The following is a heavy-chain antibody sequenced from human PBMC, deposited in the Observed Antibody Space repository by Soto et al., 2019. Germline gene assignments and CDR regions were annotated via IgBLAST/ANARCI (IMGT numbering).Heavy chain of an antibody. D-gene: IGHD1-26*01. J-gene: IGHJ3*02. CDR1: GYTFTSYG. CDR3: ARGNSGSRYDAFDI. V-gene: IGHV1-18*01. CDR2: ISAYNGNT. Sequence: ASVKVSCTSSGYTFTSYGISWVRQAPGQGLEWMGWISAYNGNTNYAQKLQGRVTMTTDTSTSTAYMELRSLRSDDTAVYYCARGNSGSRYDAFDIWGQGTMVTVSS.